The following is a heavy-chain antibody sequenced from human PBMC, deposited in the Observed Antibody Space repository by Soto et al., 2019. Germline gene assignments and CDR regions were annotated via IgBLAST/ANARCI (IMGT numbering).Heavy chain of an antibody. V-gene: IGHV3-21*04. Sequence: EVQLVESGGGLVKPGESLRVSCAASGFTFSYYSLHWVRQAPGKGLEWVSSISGSSTYIYYADRVKGRFTISRDNAKNSLDLRMDSLRAEDTAVYYCARGDVTGLYNSGWSPRYWGQGTLVTVSS. D-gene: IGHD6-19*01. CDR3: ARGDVTGLYNSGWSPRY. J-gene: IGHJ4*02. CDR1: GFTFSYYS. CDR2: ISGSSTYI.